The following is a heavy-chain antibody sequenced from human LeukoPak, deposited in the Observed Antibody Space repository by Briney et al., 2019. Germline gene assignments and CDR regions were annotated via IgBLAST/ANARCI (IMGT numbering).Heavy chain of an antibody. J-gene: IGHJ4*02. Sequence: GESLKISCKGSGYSFASYWIAWVRPMPGKGLEWMGIIYPSDSDTKYSPSFQGQVTISADKSISTAYLQWSSLKASDTAMYYCARRDGSSYYYWGQGTLVTVSS. CDR3: ARRDGSSYYY. D-gene: IGHD6-6*01. CDR2: IYPSDSDT. V-gene: IGHV5-51*01. CDR1: GYSFASYW.